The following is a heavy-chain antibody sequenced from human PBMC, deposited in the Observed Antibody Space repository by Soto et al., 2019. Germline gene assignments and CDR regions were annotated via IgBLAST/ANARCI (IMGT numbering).Heavy chain of an antibody. D-gene: IGHD1-26*01. CDR1: GFAFSGYW. V-gene: IGHV3-7*05. J-gene: IGHJ4*02. Sequence: EVQLVESGGGSVQPGGSLTLSCVASGFAFSGYWLSWVRLAPGKGLEWVANIKQDGSQKYYVDSVMGRFTISRDNAKNSLFLQMNSLRAEDTAVYYCARDLREGRYSPFDYWGQGTLVTVSS. CDR2: IKQDGSQK. CDR3: ARDLREGRYSPFDY.